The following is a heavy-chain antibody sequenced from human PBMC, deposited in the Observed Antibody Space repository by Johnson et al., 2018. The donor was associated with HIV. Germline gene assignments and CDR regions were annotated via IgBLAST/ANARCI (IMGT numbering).Heavy chain of an antibody. D-gene: IGHD3-3*01. Sequence: QVQLVESGGGVVQPGRSLRLSCTASGFTFRSYAMHWVRQAPGKGLEWVALISYDGSNKFYADSVKGRFTISRTNSKNTLYYQMNSLTSEDTAVYYCAKDWGGSKTDEWGTDYYEFWNAYPIQDPRVVVGVFDIWGHGTMVTVSS. CDR2: ISYDGSNK. CDR1: GFTFRSYA. V-gene: IGHV3-30*18. CDR3: AKDWGGSKTDEWGTDYYEFWNAYPIQDPRVVVGVFDI. J-gene: IGHJ3*02.